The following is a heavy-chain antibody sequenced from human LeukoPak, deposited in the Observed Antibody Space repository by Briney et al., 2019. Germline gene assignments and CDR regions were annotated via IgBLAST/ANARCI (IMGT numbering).Heavy chain of an antibody. Sequence: GGSLRLSCAASGFTVSSNYMSWVRQAPGKGLEWVSIIYSVGSAYYADSVKARFTISRDISKNTLYLQMNSLRPEDTAVYYCAREADLAFDIWGQGTLATVSS. CDR3: AREADLAFDI. CDR1: GFTVSSNY. V-gene: IGHV3-66*01. D-gene: IGHD2-15*01. J-gene: IGHJ3*02. CDR2: IYSVGSA.